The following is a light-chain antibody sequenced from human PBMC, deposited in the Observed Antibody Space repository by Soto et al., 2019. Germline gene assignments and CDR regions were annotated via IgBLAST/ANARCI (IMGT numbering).Light chain of an antibody. V-gene: IGKV3-11*01. Sequence: EIVLTQSPATLSFSPGEKATLSCRASQSVGYFLAWYQQKPGQAPRLLIYDASNRATGIPARFSGSGSGTDFTLTISSLEPEDSAVYSCQQRSNWPRTFGQGTKV. CDR1: QSVGYF. CDR2: DAS. CDR3: QQRSNWPRT. J-gene: IGKJ1*01.